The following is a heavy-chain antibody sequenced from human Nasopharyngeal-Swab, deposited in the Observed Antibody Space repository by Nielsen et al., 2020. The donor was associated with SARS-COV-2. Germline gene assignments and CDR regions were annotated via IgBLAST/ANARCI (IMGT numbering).Heavy chain of an antibody. D-gene: IGHD3-10*01. V-gene: IGHV3-30-3*01. CDR2: ISYDGSNK. CDR1: GFTFSSYA. Sequence: GESLQISCAASGFTFSSYAMHWVRQAPGKGVEWVAVISYDGSNKYYADSVKGRFTISRDNSKNTLYLQMNSLRAEDTAVYYCARDWAHYYGSGALLLWWFDPWGQGTLVTVSS. J-gene: IGHJ5*02. CDR3: ARDWAHYYGSGALLLWWFDP.